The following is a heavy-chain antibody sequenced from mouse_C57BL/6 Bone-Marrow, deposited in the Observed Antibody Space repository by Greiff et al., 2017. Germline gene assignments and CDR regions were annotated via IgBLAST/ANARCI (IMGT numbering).Heavy chain of an antibody. D-gene: IGHD2-3*01. V-gene: IGHV2-5*01. CDR3: AKNNGYLYYFDY. CDR2: IWRGGST. J-gene: IGHJ2*01. Sequence: VKLQESGPGLVQPSQSLSITCTVSGFSLTSYGVHWVRQSPGKGLEWLGVIWRGGSTDYNAAFMSRLSITKDNSKSQVVFKMNSLQADDTAIYYCAKNNGYLYYFDYWGQGTTLTVSS. CDR1: GFSLTSYG.